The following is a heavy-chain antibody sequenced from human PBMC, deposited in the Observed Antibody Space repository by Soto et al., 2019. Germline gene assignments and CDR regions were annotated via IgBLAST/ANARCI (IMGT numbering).Heavy chain of an antibody. V-gene: IGHV3-23*01. CDR2: ISGSGGST. J-gene: IGHJ4*02. CDR3: AIARVADSSLDH. CDR1: GFTFSSYA. Sequence: GGSLRLSCAASGFTFSSYAMSWVRQAPGKGLEWVSAISGSGGSTYYADSVKGRFTISRDNPRNTLFLHVNSPRADDTAVYYCAIARVADSSLDHWGQGTLVTVSS. D-gene: IGHD3-3*01.